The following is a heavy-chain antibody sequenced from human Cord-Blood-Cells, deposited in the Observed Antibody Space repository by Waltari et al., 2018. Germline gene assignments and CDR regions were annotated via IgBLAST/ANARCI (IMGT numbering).Heavy chain of an antibody. CDR3: ARAGSGSYYYYYGMDV. V-gene: IGHV4-59*01. J-gene: IGHJ6*02. Sequence: QLQLQESGPGLVKPSETLSLTCTVSGGSISSYYWSWIRQPPGKGLEWIGYIYYSGSTNYNPSLKSRVTISVDTSKNQFSLKLSSVTAADTAVYYCARAGSGSYYYYYGMDVWGQGTTVTVSS. CDR2: IYYSGST. D-gene: IGHD3-10*01. CDR1: GGSISSYY.